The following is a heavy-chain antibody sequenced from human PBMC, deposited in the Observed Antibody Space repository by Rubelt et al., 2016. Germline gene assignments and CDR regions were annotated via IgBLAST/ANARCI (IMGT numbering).Heavy chain of an antibody. CDR3: ARESWIAAAATEGYFDL. CDR1: GGSFSGYY. D-gene: IGHD6-13*01. Sequence: QVQLQQWGAGLLKPSETLPLTCAVYGGSFSGYYWSWIRQPAGKGLEWIGRIYTSGSTNYNPSLKSRVTRSVDTSKNQFSLKLSSGTAADTAVYYCARESWIAAAATEGYFDLWGRGTLVTVSS. V-gene: IGHV4-59*10. CDR2: IYTSGST. J-gene: IGHJ2*01.